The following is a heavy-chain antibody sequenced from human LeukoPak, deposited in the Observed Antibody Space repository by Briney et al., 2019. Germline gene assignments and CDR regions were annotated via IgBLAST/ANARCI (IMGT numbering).Heavy chain of an antibody. V-gene: IGHV3-53*01. CDR2: LYSDGNT. J-gene: IGHJ4*02. Sequence: GGSLRLSCAASGFTVITNDMTWVRQAPGKGLEWVSVLYSDGNTKYADSVQGRFTISRDNSKNTLYLEMNSLSPDDTAVYYCARGVEPLAANTLAYWGQGALVTVPS. D-gene: IGHD1-14*01. CDR1: GFTVITND. CDR3: ARGVEPLAANTLAY.